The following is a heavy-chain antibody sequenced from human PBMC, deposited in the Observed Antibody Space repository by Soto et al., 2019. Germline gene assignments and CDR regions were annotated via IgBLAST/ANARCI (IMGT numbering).Heavy chain of an antibody. J-gene: IGHJ4*02. CDR3: ARCSGWYGQCYFDC. CDR1: GFTFSSYA. Sequence: PGGSLRLSCAASGFTFSSYAMSWVRQAPGKGLEWVSAISGSGGSTYYADSVKGRFTISRDNSKNTLYLQMNSLRAEDTAVYYWARCSGWYGQCYFDCWGQGTRATVSS. CDR2: ISGSGGST. D-gene: IGHD6-13*01. V-gene: IGHV3-23*01.